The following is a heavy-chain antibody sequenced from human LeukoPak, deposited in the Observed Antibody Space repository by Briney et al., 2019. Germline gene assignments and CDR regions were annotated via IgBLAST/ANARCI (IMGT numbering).Heavy chain of an antibody. J-gene: IGHJ1*01. Sequence: GGSLRLSCAASGFTFSNYDMTWVRQAPGEGLEWVAVISYDESKIYYADSVKGRFTISRDLSTNTLYLQMNSLTTEDTAMYFCARRPVAAEYFQHWGQGTLVTVSS. CDR1: GFTFSNYD. CDR3: ARRPVAAEYFQH. V-gene: IGHV3-30*03. D-gene: IGHD6-25*01. CDR2: ISYDESKI.